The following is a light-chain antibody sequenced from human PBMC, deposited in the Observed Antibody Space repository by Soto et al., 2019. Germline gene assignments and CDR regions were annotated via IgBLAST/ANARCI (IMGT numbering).Light chain of an antibody. J-gene: IGLJ1*01. CDR3: SSYTSSSTL. V-gene: IGLV2-14*01. CDR2: DVS. Sequence: QSALTQPASVSGSPGQSITISCTGTSSDVGGYNYVSWYQKHPGKAPKLMIYDVSNRTSEVSNRFSGSKSGNTASLTISGLQAEDEADNYCSSYTSSSTLFGTGTKLTVL. CDR1: SSDVGGYNY.